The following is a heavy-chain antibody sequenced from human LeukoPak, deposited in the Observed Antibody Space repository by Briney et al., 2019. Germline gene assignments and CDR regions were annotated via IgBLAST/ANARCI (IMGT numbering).Heavy chain of an antibody. CDR3: ARVWVVYAQIDY. J-gene: IGHJ4*02. V-gene: IGHV4-38-2*02. CDR2: IYHSGST. CDR1: GYSISSGYY. D-gene: IGHD2-8*02. Sequence: PSETLSLTCTVSGYSISSGYYWGWIRQPPGKGLEWIGSIYHSGSTYYNPSLKSRVTISVDTSKNQFSLKLSSVTAADTAVYYCARVWVVYAQIDYWGQGTLVTVSS.